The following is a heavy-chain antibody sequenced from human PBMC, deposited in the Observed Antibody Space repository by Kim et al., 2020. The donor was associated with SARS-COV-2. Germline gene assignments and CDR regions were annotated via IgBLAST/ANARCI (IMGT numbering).Heavy chain of an antibody. D-gene: IGHD6-13*01. J-gene: IGHJ4*02. CDR3: ARVIGSAAAVDY. V-gene: IGHV6-1*01. CDR2: TYYRSKWYN. Sequence: SRTLSLTCAISGDSVSSNSAAWIWIRQSPSRGLEWLGRTYYRSKWYNDYAVSVKSRMTINTDTSKNQFSLQLNSVTPEDTAVYYCARVIGSAAAVDYWGQGTLVTVSS. CDR1: GDSVSSNSAA.